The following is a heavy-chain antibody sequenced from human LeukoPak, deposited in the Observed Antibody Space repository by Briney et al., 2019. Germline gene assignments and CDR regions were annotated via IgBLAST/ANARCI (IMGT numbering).Heavy chain of an antibody. CDR1: GGSISSYY. CDR3: ASQYNWNDLDY. D-gene: IGHD1-20*01. CDR2: IYYSGST. J-gene: IGHJ4*02. Sequence: NSSETLSLTCTVSGGSISSYYWSWIPQPPGKGLEWIGYIYYSGSTNYNPSLKSRVTISVDTSKNQFSLKLSSVTAADTAVYYCASQYNWNDLDYWGQGALVTVSS. V-gene: IGHV4-59*08.